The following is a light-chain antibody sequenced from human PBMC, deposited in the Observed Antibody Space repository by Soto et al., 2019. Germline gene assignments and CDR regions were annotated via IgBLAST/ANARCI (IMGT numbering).Light chain of an antibody. V-gene: IGKV3-11*01. CDR1: KSVSTY. CDR3: QQPSNWLPT. CDR2: DAS. J-gene: IGKJ1*01. Sequence: ETVLTQSPATLSLSPGERATLSCRASKSVSTYLAWYEQKPGQAPRLLIYDASVRATGTPARFSGSGSGTDFTLTISSLEPEDFAVYYCQQPSNWLPTFGHGTKVEIK.